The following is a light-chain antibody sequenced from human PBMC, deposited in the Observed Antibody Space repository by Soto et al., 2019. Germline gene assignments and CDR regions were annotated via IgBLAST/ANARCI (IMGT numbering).Light chain of an antibody. J-gene: IGKJ5*01. Sequence: EVVLTQSPVTLSLSPGERATLSCRASQSFRGLLAWYQQKPGQAPRLLIYDAYNRATGIPPRFSGSGSGTDFTLTISSLEPEDSEVYYCQQRHIWPITFGQGTRLEIK. CDR2: DAY. CDR1: QSFRGL. V-gene: IGKV3-11*01. CDR3: QQRHIWPIT.